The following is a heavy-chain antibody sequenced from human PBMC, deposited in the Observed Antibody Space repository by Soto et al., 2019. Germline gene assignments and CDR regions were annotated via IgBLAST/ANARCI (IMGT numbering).Heavy chain of an antibody. D-gene: IGHD3-3*01. CDR1: GYTFTSYY. Sequence: QVQLVQSGAEVKKPGASVKVSCKASGYTFTSYYMHWVRQAPGQGLEWMGIINPSGGSTSYAQKFQGRVTMTRETSTSTVYMELSSLRSEDTAVYYCALEGATIFGVDSNPLPFDYWGQGTLVTVSS. V-gene: IGHV1-46*03. CDR2: INPSGGST. CDR3: ALEGATIFGVDSNPLPFDY. J-gene: IGHJ4*02.